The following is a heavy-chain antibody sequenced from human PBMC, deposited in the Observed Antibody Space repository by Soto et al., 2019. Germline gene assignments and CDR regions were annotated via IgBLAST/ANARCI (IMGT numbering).Heavy chain of an antibody. J-gene: IGHJ6*02. CDR3: AREIVRAAVAGTRYCGMDV. V-gene: IGHV3-33*01. Sequence: GGSLRLSCAASGFTFSSYGMHWVRQAPGKGLEWVAVIWYDGSNKYYADSVKGRFTISRDNSKNTLYLQMNSLRAEDTAVYYCAREIVRAAVAGTRYCGMDVWGQGTTVTGLL. CDR1: GFTFSSYG. D-gene: IGHD6-19*01. CDR2: IWYDGSNK.